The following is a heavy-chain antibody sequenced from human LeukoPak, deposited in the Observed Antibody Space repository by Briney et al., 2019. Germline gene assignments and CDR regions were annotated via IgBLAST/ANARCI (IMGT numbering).Heavy chain of an antibody. CDR1: GFTFSSYT. CDR3: ARQKYLPGPDVEYFDY. Sequence: GGSLRLSCAASGFTFSSYTMNWVRQAPGKGLEWVSIISSGSSYIRYADSVKGRFTISRDNAKNSLYLQMNSLRAEDTAVYYCARQKYLPGPDVEYFDYWGQGTLVTVSS. J-gene: IGHJ4*02. CDR2: ISSGSSYI. V-gene: IGHV3-21*01. D-gene: IGHD5/OR15-5a*01.